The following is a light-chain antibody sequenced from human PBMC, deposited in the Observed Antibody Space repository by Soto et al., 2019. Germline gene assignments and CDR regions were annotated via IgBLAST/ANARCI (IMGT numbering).Light chain of an antibody. CDR3: QQRSNWQIT. J-gene: IGKJ5*01. V-gene: IGKV3D-11*02. CDR2: SAS. Sequence: LSVSPGARAPLYCRASQNVISNLAWYQQRPGQAPRTLIYSASTRATGITARFRGSGSGTDFTPNISSLEPDDFAVYYCQQRSNWQITSGQGTRLEI. CDR1: QNVISN.